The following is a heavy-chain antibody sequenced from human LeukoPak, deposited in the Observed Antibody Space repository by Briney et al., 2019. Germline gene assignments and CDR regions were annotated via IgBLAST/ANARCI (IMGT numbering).Heavy chain of an antibody. Sequence: SGPTLVNPTQTLTLTCTFSGSSLSTSGVGVGWIRQPPGKALEWLALIYWNDDKRYSPSLKSRLTITKDTSKNQVVLTMTNMDPVDTATYYCAHSPGIAAAATDAFDIWGQGTMVTVSS. V-gene: IGHV2-5*01. CDR2: IYWNDDK. J-gene: IGHJ3*02. D-gene: IGHD6-13*01. CDR3: AHSPGIAAAATDAFDI. CDR1: GSSLSTSGVG.